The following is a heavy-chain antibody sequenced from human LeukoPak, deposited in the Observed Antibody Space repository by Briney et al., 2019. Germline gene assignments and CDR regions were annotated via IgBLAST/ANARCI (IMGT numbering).Heavy chain of an antibody. CDR2: IKQDGSEK. J-gene: IGHJ4*02. CDR1: GFTFSNYW. Sequence: PGGSLRLSCAASGFTFSNYWMTWVRQAPGKGLEWVANIKQDGSEKNYVDSVKGRFTISRDDAKNSLYLQMNSLRAEDTAVYYCARGTYSSGWTIDYWGQGTLVTVSS. V-gene: IGHV3-7*01. D-gene: IGHD6-19*01. CDR3: ARGTYSSGWTIDY.